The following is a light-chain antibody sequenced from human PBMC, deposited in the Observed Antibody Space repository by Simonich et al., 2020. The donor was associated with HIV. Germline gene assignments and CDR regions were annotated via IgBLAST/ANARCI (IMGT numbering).Light chain of an antibody. CDR2: DVS. V-gene: IGLV2-14*01. J-gene: IGLJ2*01. Sequence: QSALTQPASVSGSPGQSITISCTGTSIAFGGYDYVSWYQQHPGKAPKLMIYDVSKRPSGVSNRFSGSKSGNTASLTISGLQSEDEADYYCSSYTSSSTLVFGGGTKLTVL. CDR3: SSYTSSSTLV. CDR1: SIAFGGYDY.